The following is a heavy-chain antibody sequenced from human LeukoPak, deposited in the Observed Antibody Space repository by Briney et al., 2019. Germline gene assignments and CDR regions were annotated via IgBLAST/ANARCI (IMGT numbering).Heavy chain of an antibody. Sequence: SETLSLTCTVSGGSMSSYYWSWIRQPPGKGLEWIGYIYYTGSANYNPSLKSRVTISLDTSKKQFSLKLTSVTAADTAVYYCARDSREGGPSDYWGQGTLVTVSS. CDR1: GGSMSSYY. D-gene: IGHD3-16*01. CDR2: IYYTGSA. V-gene: IGHV4-59*01. J-gene: IGHJ4*02. CDR3: ARDSREGGPSDY.